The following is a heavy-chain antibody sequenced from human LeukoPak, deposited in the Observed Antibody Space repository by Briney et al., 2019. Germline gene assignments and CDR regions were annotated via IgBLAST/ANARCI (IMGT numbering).Heavy chain of an antibody. Sequence: GASVKVSCKASGGTFSSYAISWVRQAPGQGLEWMGGIIPIFGTANYAQKFQGRVTITTDESTSTAYMELSSLRSEDTAVYYCARGDLSSLYYYYYYMDVWGQGTTVTVSS. D-gene: IGHD2-2*01. CDR3: ARGDLSSLYYYYYYMDV. CDR1: GGTFSSYA. J-gene: IGHJ6*03. CDR2: IIPIFGTA. V-gene: IGHV1-69*05.